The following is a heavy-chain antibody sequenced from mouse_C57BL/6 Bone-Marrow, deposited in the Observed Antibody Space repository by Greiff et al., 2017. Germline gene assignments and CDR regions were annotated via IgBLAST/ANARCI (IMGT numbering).Heavy chain of an antibody. J-gene: IGHJ2*01. Sequence: QVQLQQSGAELARPGASVKLSCKASGYTITSYGISWVKQRTGQGLEWIGEIYPKSGHTYYPEKFKGKATLTADKSSSTSYMELRILTSDDSAVYFCAREAGWLLPFDYWGQGTTLTVSS. CDR1: GYTITSYG. CDR3: AREAGWLLPFDY. V-gene: IGHV1-81*01. CDR2: IYPKSGHT. D-gene: IGHD2-3*01.